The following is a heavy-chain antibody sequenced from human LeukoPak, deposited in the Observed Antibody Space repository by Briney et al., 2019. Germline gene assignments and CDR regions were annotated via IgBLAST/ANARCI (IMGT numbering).Heavy chain of an antibody. Sequence: SETLSLTCTVSGGSVSSHYWSWIRQPPGKGLQWIGYISDSGSTNYNPSLKSRVTISVDTSKNQFSLKLNSVTASDTAMYYCARSVVGYDNLDYWGQGTLVTVSS. V-gene: IGHV4-59*08. J-gene: IGHJ4*02. CDR3: ARSVVGYDNLDY. D-gene: IGHD5-18*01. CDR1: GGSVSSHY. CDR2: ISDSGST.